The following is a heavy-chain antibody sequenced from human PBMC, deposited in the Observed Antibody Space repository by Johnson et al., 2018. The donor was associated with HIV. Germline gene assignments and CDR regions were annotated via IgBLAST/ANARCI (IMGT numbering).Heavy chain of an antibody. CDR2: ISWNSGSI. Sequence: VQLVESGGGVVQPGRSLRLSCAASGFTFDDFAMHWVRQVPGKGLEWVSGISWNSGSIGYADSVKGRFTISRDNSKNTLYLQMNSLRAEDTAVYYCAREEGGYYDSSGYYYVGAFDIWGQGTMVTVSS. CDR1: GFTFDDFA. V-gene: IGHV3-9*01. D-gene: IGHD3-22*01. J-gene: IGHJ3*02. CDR3: AREEGGYYDSSGYYYVGAFDI.